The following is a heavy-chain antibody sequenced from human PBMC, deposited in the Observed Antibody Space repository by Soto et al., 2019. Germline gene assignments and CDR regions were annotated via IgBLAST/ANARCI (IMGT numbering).Heavy chain of an antibody. CDR2: ISGSGGTT. Sequence: GGSLRLSCAASGFTFSSYTMSWVRQAPGKGLECVSTISGSGGTTYYADSVKGLFTISRDNSKNTLYQQMNSLRAEDTAVYYCAKVRSTTTFDLVSLFDYWGQGTLVTVSS. V-gene: IGHV3-23*01. J-gene: IGHJ4*02. CDR1: GFTFSSYT. CDR3: AKVRSTTTFDLVSLFDY. D-gene: IGHD3-3*01.